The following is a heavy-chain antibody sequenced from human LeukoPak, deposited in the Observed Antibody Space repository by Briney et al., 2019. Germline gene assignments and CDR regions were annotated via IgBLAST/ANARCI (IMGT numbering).Heavy chain of an antibody. Sequence: KPSEILSLTCTVSGGSISSYYWSWIRQPPGKGLEWIGYIYCSGSTNYNPSLKSRVTISVDTSKNQFSLKLSSVTAADTAVYYCAIVYGVATIKHFDYWGQGTLVTVSS. CDR1: GGSISSYY. J-gene: IGHJ4*02. CDR3: AIVYGVATIKHFDY. V-gene: IGHV4-59*01. CDR2: IYCSGST. D-gene: IGHD5-12*01.